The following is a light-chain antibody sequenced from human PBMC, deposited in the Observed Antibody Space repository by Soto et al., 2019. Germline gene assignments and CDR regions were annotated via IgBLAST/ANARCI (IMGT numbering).Light chain of an antibody. CDR1: QSVVNYQ. CDR3: QQYGALPPT. Sequence: EVVLTQSPGTLSLSPGERATLSCRTSQSVVNYQLAWYRQKPGQPPRLLIYNTFHRATGIPDRFSGTGSETDFTLTISRLEPEDFAVYHCQQYGALPPTFGQGTRVEIK. J-gene: IGKJ1*01. V-gene: IGKV3-20*01. CDR2: NTF.